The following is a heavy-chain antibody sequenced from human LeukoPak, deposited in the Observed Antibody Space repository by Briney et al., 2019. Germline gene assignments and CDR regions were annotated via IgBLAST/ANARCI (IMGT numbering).Heavy chain of an antibody. CDR2: IWYDGSNK. CDR1: GFTFSSYS. CDR3: ARDGPITMEYDC. V-gene: IGHV3-33*08. D-gene: IGHD3-10*01. Sequence: GGSLRLSCAASGFTFSSYSMTWVRQAPGKGLEWVAVIWYDGSNKYYADSVKGRFTISRDNSKNTLYLQMNSLRAEDTAVYYCARDGPITMEYDCWGQGTLVTVSS. J-gene: IGHJ4*02.